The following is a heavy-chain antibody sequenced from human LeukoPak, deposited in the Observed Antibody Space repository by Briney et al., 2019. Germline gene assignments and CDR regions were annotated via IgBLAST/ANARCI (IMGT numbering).Heavy chain of an antibody. V-gene: IGHV3-43D*03. D-gene: IGHD3-10*01. CDR1: GFKFNDFA. J-gene: IGHJ5*02. CDR2: ISWDGDTT. Sequence: GRSLRLSCAASGFKFNDFAMHWVRQAPGKSLGWVSFISWDGDTTYYPDSVKGRFTSSRDNAKNSLYLQRNSLRAEDTAVYYCASLYGSGPNWFDPWGQGTLVTVSS. CDR3: ASLYGSGPNWFDP.